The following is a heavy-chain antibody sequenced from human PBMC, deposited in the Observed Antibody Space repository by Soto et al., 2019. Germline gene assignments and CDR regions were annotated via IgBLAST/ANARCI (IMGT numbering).Heavy chain of an antibody. J-gene: IGHJ6*02. CDR2: ISAYNGNT. Sequence: ASVKVSCKASGYTFPSYGISWLRQAPGQGLEWMGWISAYNGNTNYAQKLQGRVTMTTDTSTSTAYMELRSLRSDDTAVYYCAKFHSSGYRNSGMDVWGQGTTVTVSS. V-gene: IGHV1-18*01. CDR3: AKFHSSGYRNSGMDV. CDR1: GYTFPSYG. D-gene: IGHD3-22*01.